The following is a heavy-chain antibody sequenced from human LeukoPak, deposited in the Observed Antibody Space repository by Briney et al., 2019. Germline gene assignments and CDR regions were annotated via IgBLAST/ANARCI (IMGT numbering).Heavy chain of an antibody. V-gene: IGHV3-74*01. D-gene: IGHD6-13*01. J-gene: IGHJ4*02. CDR1: GFTFSNYW. CDR3: ASASSHRIAAGGDY. Sequence: PGGSLRLSCAASGFTFSNYWMHWVRQAPGKGLVWVSRINGDGSSRNYADSVKGRFTISRDNAKNTAYLQMNSLRAEDTAVYYCASASSHRIAAGGDYWGQGTLVTVSS. CDR2: INGDGSSR.